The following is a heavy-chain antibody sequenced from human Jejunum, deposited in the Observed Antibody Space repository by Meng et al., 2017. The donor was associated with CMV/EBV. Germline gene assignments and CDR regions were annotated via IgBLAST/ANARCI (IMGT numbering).Heavy chain of an antibody. J-gene: IGHJ6*02. D-gene: IGHD2-21*02. CDR1: FPLGDYY. Sequence: FPLGDYYVDWVRQAPGKGLEWVGRTRNKANRYSTEYAASVQGRFTISRDDSKNSVYLQMNSLNSEDTALYFCARGLLTNHYYGWDVWGQGTTVTVSS. V-gene: IGHV3-72*01. CDR2: TRNKANRYST. CDR3: ARGLLTNHYYGWDV.